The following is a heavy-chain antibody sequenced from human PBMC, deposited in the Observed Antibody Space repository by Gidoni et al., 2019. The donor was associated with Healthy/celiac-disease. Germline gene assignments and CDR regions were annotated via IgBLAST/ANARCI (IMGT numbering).Heavy chain of an antibody. V-gene: IGHV4-34*01. CDR1: GGSFSGYY. Sequence: QVQLQQWGAGLLKPSETLSLTCAVDGGSFSGYYWSWIRQPPGKGLEWIGEINHSGSTNYNPSLKSRVTISVDTSKNQFSLKLSSVTAADTAVYYCAGQSIAARPTIAVAGTVDYWGQGTLVTVSS. CDR2: INHSGST. J-gene: IGHJ4*02. D-gene: IGHD6-19*01. CDR3: AGQSIAARPTIAVAGTVDY.